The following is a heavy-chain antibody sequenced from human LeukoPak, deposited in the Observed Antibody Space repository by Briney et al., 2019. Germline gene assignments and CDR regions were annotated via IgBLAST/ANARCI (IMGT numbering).Heavy chain of an antibody. V-gene: IGHV1-69*13. CDR3: ARLDEYSSSSRYYGMDV. J-gene: IGHJ6*02. CDR2: IIPIFGTA. Sequence: SVKVSSKASGGTFSSYGISWVRQAPGQGLEWMGGIIPIFGTANYAQKFQGRVTITADESTSTAYMELSSLRSEDTAVYYCARLDEYSSSSRYYGMDVWGQGTTVTVSS. CDR1: GGTFSSYG. D-gene: IGHD6-6*01.